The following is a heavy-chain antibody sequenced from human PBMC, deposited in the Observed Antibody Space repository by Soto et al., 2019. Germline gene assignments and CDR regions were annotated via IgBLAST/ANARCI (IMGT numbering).Heavy chain of an antibody. Sequence: LRLSCAASGFTFSSYAMHWVRQAPGKGLEWVAVISYDGSNKYYADSVKGRFTISRDNSKNTLYLQMNSLRAEDTAVYYCAREGDGYNSPQYYFDYWGQGTLVTVSS. D-gene: IGHD2-21*01. V-gene: IGHV3-30-3*01. CDR2: ISYDGSNK. CDR3: AREGDGYNSPQYYFDY. CDR1: GFTFSSYA. J-gene: IGHJ4*02.